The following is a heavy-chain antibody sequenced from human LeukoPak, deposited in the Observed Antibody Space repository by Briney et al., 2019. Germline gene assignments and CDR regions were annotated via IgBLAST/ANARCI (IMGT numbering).Heavy chain of an antibody. Sequence: PSETLSLTCTVSGGSISSYYWSWIRQPAGKGLEWIGSIYHSGSTYYNPSLKSRVTISVDTSKNQFSLKLSSVTAADTAVYYCARHGGIYYFDYWGQGTLVTVSS. J-gene: IGHJ4*02. CDR3: ARHGGIYYFDY. V-gene: IGHV4-59*08. CDR1: GGSISSYY. D-gene: IGHD1-26*01. CDR2: IYHSGST.